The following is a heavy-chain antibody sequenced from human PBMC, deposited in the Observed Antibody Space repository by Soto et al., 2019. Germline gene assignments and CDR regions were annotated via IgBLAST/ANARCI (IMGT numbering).Heavy chain of an antibody. Sequence: QVQLVQSGAEVKKPGSSVKVSCKASGGTFSSYAISWVRQAPGQGLEWMGEIIPIFGTANYAQKFQGRVRITANESKSTXYRELSSLRSEDTAVYYCARDRGPSSGYYPYWFDPWGQGTLVSVSS. J-gene: IGHJ5*02. CDR3: ARDRGPSSGYYPYWFDP. D-gene: IGHD3-22*01. V-gene: IGHV1-69*12. CDR2: IIPIFGTA. CDR1: GGTFSSYA.